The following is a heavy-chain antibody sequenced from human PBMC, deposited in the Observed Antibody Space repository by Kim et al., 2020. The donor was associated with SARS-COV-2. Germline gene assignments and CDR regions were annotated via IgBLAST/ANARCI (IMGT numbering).Heavy chain of an antibody. CDR2: IYYSGST. J-gene: IGHJ2*01. D-gene: IGHD3-9*01. CDR1: GGSFSSGGYY. Sequence: SETLSLTCTVSGGSFSSGGYYWSWIRPHPGKGLEWIGYIYYSGSTYYNPSIKSRVTISVDTSKNPFSLKLSSVTAADTAVYNCARDRAPTLRYLDWKHYWFLDLWGHGTLVTVSS. V-gene: IGHV4-31*03. CDR3: ARDRAPTLRYLDWKHYWFLDL.